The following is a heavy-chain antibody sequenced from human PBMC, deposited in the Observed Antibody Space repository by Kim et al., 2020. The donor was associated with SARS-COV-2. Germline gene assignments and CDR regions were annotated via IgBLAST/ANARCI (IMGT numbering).Heavy chain of an antibody. CDR3: ASVNFPNTWIQLWGSPVDY. Sequence: SETLSLTCTVSGYSISSGYYWGWIRQPPGKGLEWIGSIYHSGSTYYNPSLKSRDTISVDTSKNQFSLKLSSVTAADTAVYYCASVNFPNTWIQLWGSPVDYWGQGTLVTVSS. J-gene: IGHJ4*02. CDR2: IYHSGST. V-gene: IGHV4-38-2*02. CDR1: GYSISSGYY. D-gene: IGHD5-18*01.